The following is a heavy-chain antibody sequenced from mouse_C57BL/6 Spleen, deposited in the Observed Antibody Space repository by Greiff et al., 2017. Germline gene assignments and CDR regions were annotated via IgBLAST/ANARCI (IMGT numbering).Heavy chain of an antibody. V-gene: IGHV1-47*01. Sequence: VQLQQSGAELVKPGASVKMSCKASGYTFTNYPIEWMQQNHGKSLEWIGTFHPYNDETKYHDKFKGKATMTVEKSSSTVYLEHSRLTSDDSAVYYCAMGGFQARCAYWGEGTLGTVSA. CDR3: AMGGFQARCAY. D-gene: IGHD3-2*02. J-gene: IGHJ3*01. CDR1: GYTFTNYP. CDR2: FHPYNDET.